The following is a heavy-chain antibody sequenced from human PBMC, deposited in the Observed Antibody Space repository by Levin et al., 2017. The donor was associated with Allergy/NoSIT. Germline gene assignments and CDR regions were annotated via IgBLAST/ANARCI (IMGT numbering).Heavy chain of an antibody. CDR3: ARGGTESSGWYDYFDY. V-gene: IGHV1-69*06. CDR1: GGTFSSYA. CDR2: IIPIFGTA. Sequence: KISCKASGGTFSSYAISWVRQAPGQGLEWMGGIIPIFGTANYAQKFQGRVTITADKSTSTAYMELSSLRSEDTAVYYCARGGTESSGWYDYFDYWGQGTLVTVSS. J-gene: IGHJ4*02. D-gene: IGHD6-19*01.